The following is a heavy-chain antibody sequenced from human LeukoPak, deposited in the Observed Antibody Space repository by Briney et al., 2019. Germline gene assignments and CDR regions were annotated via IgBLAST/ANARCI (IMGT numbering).Heavy chain of an antibody. CDR3: ARDICSSSSCFWFDP. CDR2: IYYSGST. V-gene: IGHV4-39*07. Sequence: SETLSLTCTVSGGSISSSSYYWGWIRQPPGKGLEWIGSIYYSGSTYYNPSLKSRVTISVDTSKNQFSLKLSSVTAADTAVYYCARDICSSSSCFWFDPWGQGTLVTVSS. CDR1: GGSISSSSYY. J-gene: IGHJ5*02. D-gene: IGHD6-13*01.